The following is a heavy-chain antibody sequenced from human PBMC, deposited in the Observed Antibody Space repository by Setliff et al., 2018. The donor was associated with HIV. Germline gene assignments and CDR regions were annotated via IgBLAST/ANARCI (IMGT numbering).Heavy chain of an antibody. CDR1: GGSFSGYY. V-gene: IGHV4-34*01. J-gene: IGHJ4*02. CDR3: ARMVIQFGDYHFDD. CDR2: INQSENT. Sequence: SETLSLTCTVYGGSFSGYYWSWIRQPPGMGLEWIGEINQSENTNYNPSLKSRVTMSLDTSKNQFSLEVNSLSSADTAVYYCARMVIQFGDYHFDDWGQGALVTVSS. D-gene: IGHD3-10*01.